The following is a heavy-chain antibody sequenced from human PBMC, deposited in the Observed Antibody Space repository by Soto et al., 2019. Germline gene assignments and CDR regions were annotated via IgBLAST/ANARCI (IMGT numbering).Heavy chain of an antibody. CDR2: ISWDGDFL. CDR3: AKEGNGGSSLDH. D-gene: IGHD1-26*01. J-gene: IGHJ4*02. V-gene: IGHV3-43*01. Sequence: EVLLVESGGGVVQPGGSLRLSCEASGFKFDDYMMHWVRQAPGKGLEWISRISWDGDFLDYADSIKGRFTVSRDNSKNSLYLHMNMLKTEDTAFYYCAKEGNGGSSLDHWGQGTLVTVS. CDR1: GFKFDDYM.